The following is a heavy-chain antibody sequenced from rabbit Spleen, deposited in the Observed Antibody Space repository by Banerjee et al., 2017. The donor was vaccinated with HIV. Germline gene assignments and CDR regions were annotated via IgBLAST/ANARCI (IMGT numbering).Heavy chain of an antibody. CDR3: ARTIWAAQNL. CDR1: GFSFSSVYY. V-gene: IGHV1S45*01. Sequence: QEQLVESGGDLVQPEGSLTLTCTASGFSFSSVYYMFWVRQAPGKGLEWIAYIYAASGGTIYSASSKSGLVTISKTPPTTVTLQLTSLTAADTATYFCARTIWAAQNLWGPGTLVTVS. CDR2: IYAASGGTI. J-gene: IGHJ4*01. D-gene: IGHD3-1*01.